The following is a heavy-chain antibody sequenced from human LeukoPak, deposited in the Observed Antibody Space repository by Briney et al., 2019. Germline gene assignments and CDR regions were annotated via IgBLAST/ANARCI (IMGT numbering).Heavy chain of an antibody. D-gene: IGHD6-6*01. CDR3: AREPLYSSSRPYYYGMDV. V-gene: IGHV1-69*04. CDR1: GGTFSSYA. J-gene: IGHJ6*02. CDR2: IIPILGIA. Sequence: SVKVSCKVSGGTFSSYAISWVRQAPGQGLEWMGRIIPILGIANYAQKFQGRVTITADKSTSTAYMELSSLRSEDTAVYYCAREPLYSSSRPYYYGMDVWGQGTTVTVSS.